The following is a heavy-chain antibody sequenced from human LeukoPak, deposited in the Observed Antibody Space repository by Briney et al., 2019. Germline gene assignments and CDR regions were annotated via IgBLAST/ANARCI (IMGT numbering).Heavy chain of an antibody. CDR1: GYTFTSYG. CDR3: ARDRDSNYFDY. V-gene: IGHV1-18*01. Sequence: ASVKVSCKASGYTFTSYGISWVRQAPGQGLEWMGWIITYNGNTNYAQKLQGRVTMTTDTSTSTAYMELSRLRSDDTAVYYCARDRDSNYFDYWGQGTLVTVSS. J-gene: IGHJ4*02. D-gene: IGHD4-11*01. CDR2: IITYNGNT.